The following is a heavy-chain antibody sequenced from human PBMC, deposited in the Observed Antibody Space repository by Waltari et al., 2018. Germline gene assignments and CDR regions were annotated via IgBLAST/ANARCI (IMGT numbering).Heavy chain of an antibody. D-gene: IGHD3-3*01. J-gene: IGHJ3*02. V-gene: IGHV4-34*01. CDR3: ALTIFGVVPSAFDI. CDR2: INHSGST. Sequence: QVQLQQWGAGLLKPSETLSLTCAVYGGSFSGYYWSWIRQPPGKGLEWIGEINHSGSTNYNPSLKSRVTISVDTSKNQFSLKLSSVTAADTAVYYCALTIFGVVPSAFDIWGQGTMVTVSS. CDR1: GGSFSGYY.